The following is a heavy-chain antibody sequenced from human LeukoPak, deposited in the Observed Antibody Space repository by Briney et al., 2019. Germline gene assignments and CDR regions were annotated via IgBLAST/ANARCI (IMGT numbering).Heavy chain of an antibody. J-gene: IGHJ4*02. CDR2: IYYSGST. Sequence: PSQTLSLTCTVSGGSISSCDYYWSWIRQPPGKGLEWIGYIYYSGSTYYNPSLKSRVTISVDTSKNQFSLKLSSVTAADTAVYYCARDARIAARLNYFDYWGQGTLVTVSS. D-gene: IGHD6-6*01. V-gene: IGHV4-30-4*01. CDR1: GGSISSCDYY. CDR3: ARDARIAARLNYFDY.